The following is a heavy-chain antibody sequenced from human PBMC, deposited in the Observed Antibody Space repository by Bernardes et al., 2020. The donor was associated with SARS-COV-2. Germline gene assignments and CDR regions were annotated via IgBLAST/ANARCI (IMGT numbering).Heavy chain of an antibody. CDR3: TSDLDGDGYKYWLYYYDGMDV. CDR2: IRSNANGGTT. D-gene: IGHD2-8*02. V-gene: IGHV3-49*04. CDR1: GFTFSDYA. J-gene: IGHJ6*02. Sequence: GGSLRLSCTASGFTFSDYAMSWVRQAPGKGLEWVGFIRSNANGGTTESAASVKGKFTISRDDSKSIAYLQMNSLKTEDTAVYYCTSDLDGDGYKYWLYYYDGMDVWGQGTTGNVSS.